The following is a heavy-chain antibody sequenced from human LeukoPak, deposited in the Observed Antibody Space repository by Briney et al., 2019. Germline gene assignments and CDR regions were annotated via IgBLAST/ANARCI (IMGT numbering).Heavy chain of an antibody. V-gene: IGHV4-34*01. CDR3: ASSLVRADMVTGIDY. CDR2: INRSGST. J-gene: IGHJ4*02. D-gene: IGHD5-18*01. Sequence: SETLSLTCAVYGGSFSGYYWIWIRQPPGKGLEWIGEINRSGSTTYNPSLKSRVIISLDTSKNQFSLTLSSVTAADTAVYYCASSLVRADMVTGIDYWGQGTLVTVSS. CDR1: GGSFSGYY.